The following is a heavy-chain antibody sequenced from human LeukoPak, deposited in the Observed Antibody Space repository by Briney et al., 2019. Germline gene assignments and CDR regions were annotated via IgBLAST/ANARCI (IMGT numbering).Heavy chain of an antibody. D-gene: IGHD3-16*01. J-gene: IGHJ4*02. V-gene: IGHV3-48*01. CDR1: GFTFSSYS. CDR2: ISSSSSTI. CDR3: ASAHGGSHY. Sequence: PGGSLRLSCAASGFTFSSYSMNWVRQAPGKGLEWVSYISSSSSTIYYADSVKGRFTISRDNAKKSLYLQMNSLRAEDTAVYYCASAHGGSHYWGQGTLVTVSS.